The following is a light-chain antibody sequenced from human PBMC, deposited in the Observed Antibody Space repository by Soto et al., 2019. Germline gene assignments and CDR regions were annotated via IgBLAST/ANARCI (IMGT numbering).Light chain of an antibody. J-gene: IGKJ2*03. Sequence: VMTQSPATLSVSPGERATLSCRASERVSSHLAWYQQQPGQAPRLLMYDASTRATGIPARFSGSGSETKFPLTIGRLQSEDSAVYYCQQYHNWYSFGPGSKVEIK. V-gene: IGKV3-15*01. CDR2: DAS. CDR1: ERVSSH. CDR3: QQYHNWYS.